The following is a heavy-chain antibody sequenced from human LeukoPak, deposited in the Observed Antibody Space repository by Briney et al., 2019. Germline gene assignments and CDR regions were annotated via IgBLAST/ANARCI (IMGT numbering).Heavy chain of an antibody. D-gene: IGHD2-15*01. CDR3: ASRVPNCSGGSCYMDV. Sequence: ASVKVSCKASGYTFTGYYMHWVRQAPGQGLEWMGWINPNSGGTNYAQKFQGRVTMTRDTSISTAYMEPSRLRSDDTAVYYCASRVPNCSGGSCYMDVWGKGTTVTVSS. CDR1: GYTFTGYY. CDR2: INPNSGGT. J-gene: IGHJ6*03. V-gene: IGHV1-2*02.